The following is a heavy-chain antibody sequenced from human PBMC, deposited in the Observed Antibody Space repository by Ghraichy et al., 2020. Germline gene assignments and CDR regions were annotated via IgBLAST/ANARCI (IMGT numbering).Heavy chain of an antibody. J-gene: IGHJ4*02. CDR3: AGTPYFPFLSGYLPFDY. D-gene: IGHD3-3*01. V-gene: IGHV4-31*03. CDR1: GGSISSGDYY. Sequence: SQTLSLTCTVSGGSISSGDYYWSWIRQHPGKGLEWIGYIYQRGRTYYNPSLNSRVSISEDTSKNQFYLTLSAVTAADTAKYYCAGTPYFPFLSGYLPFDYWGQGTLVTVSS. CDR2: IYQRGRT.